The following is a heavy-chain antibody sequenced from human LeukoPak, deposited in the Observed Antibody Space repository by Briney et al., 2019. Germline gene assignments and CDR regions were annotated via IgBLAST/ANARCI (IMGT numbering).Heavy chain of an antibody. CDR3: ARDDYSSADY. Sequence: PGGSLRLSCAASGFTFSNYWMHWVRQAPGKGLVWVSCVNRDGSSTYYADSVKGRFTISRDNAKNTLYLQMNSLRAEDTAVYFCARDDYSSADYWGQGTLVTVSS. CDR1: GFTFSNYW. D-gene: IGHD6-25*01. V-gene: IGHV3-74*01. CDR2: VNRDGSST. J-gene: IGHJ4*02.